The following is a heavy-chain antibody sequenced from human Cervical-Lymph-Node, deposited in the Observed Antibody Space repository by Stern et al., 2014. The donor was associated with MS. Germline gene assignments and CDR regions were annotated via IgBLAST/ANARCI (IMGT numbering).Heavy chain of an antibody. D-gene: IGHD6-13*01. CDR3: ARESIAAAGPLSFGMDV. V-gene: IGHV1-69*01. J-gene: IGHJ6*02. CDR2: IIPSFGTT. Sequence: DQLVESGAEVKKPGSSVKVSCKASGGTFSSYAISWVRQAPGQGLEWMGGIIPSFGTTNYAQKFQGRVRITADESTSTAYMEVSSLRSEDTAVYYWARESIAAAGPLSFGMDVWGQGTTVTVSS. CDR1: GGTFSSYA.